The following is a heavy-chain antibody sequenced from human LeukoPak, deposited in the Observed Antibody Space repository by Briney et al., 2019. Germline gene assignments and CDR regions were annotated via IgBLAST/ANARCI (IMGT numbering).Heavy chain of an antibody. Sequence: PGGSLRPSCVASGFSFSDYSMNWVRQAPGKGLEWVSSINSRSNDIYYADSVKGRFTISRDNAKNSLYLQMNSLRAEDTAVYYCAREGRAYRYSSSWYPTPSWFDPWGQGTLVTVSS. D-gene: IGHD6-13*01. CDR2: INSRSNDI. CDR3: AREGRAYRYSSSWYPTPSWFDP. V-gene: IGHV3-21*06. CDR1: GFSFSDYS. J-gene: IGHJ5*02.